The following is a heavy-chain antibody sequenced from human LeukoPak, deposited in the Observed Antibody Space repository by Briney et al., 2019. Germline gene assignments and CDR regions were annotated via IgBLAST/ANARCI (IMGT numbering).Heavy chain of an antibody. J-gene: IGHJ6*04. CDR1: GFTVSSNY. D-gene: IGHD3-10*02. CDR2: IYSSGTT. CDR3: AELGITMIGGV. Sequence: GGSLRLSCAASGFTVSSNYISWVRQAPGKGLEWVSVIYSSGTTYYADSVKGRFTISRDNAKNSLYLQMNSLRAEDTAVYYCAELGITMIGGVWGKGTTVTISS. V-gene: IGHV3-53*01.